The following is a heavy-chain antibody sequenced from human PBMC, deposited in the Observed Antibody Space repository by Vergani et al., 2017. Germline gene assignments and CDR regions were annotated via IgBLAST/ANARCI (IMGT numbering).Heavy chain of an antibody. Sequence: QITLKESGPTLVKPTQTLTLTCTFSGFSLNTRGVSVAWIRQPPGKALDWLALIYWNDDQHYSPSLNNRVTITKDTSKNQVVLTMPNMDYVDTGTYYCVYRKAECGTTCCIYPVDYYDYMDVWGKGTTVTVSS. J-gene: IGHJ6*03. D-gene: IGHD1-7*01. CDR2: IYWNDDQ. V-gene: IGHV2-5*04. CDR3: VYRKAECGTTCCIYPVDYYDYMDV. CDR1: GFSLNTRGVS.